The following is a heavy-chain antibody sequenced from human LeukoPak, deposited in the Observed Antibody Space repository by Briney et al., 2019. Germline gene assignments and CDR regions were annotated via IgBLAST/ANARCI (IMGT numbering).Heavy chain of an antibody. Sequence: GGSLRLSCAASGFTFSSYSMNWVRQAPGKGLEWVSYISSSSSPIYYPDSVKGRFTISRDNAKNSLYLQMNSLRAEDTAVYYCARIIRNSDYWGQGTLVTVSS. CDR2: ISSSSSPI. CDR3: ARIIRNSDY. J-gene: IGHJ4*02. CDR1: GFTFSSYS. V-gene: IGHV3-48*04. D-gene: IGHD1-14*01.